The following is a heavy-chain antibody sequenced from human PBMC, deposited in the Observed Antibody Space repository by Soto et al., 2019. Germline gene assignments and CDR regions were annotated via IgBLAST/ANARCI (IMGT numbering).Heavy chain of an antibody. CDR3: ARDIHYFDNSGYWGAFDI. V-gene: IGHV3-53*01. J-gene: IGHJ3*02. CDR2: VYSGGST. Sequence: GGSLRLSCAASGFTVSSNYISWVRQAPGKGLEWVSVVYSGGSTSYADSVKGRFTISRDNSKNTLYLQMNSLRADDTAVYYCARDIHYFDNSGYWGAFDIWGQGTMVTVSS. D-gene: IGHD3-22*01. CDR1: GFTVSSNY.